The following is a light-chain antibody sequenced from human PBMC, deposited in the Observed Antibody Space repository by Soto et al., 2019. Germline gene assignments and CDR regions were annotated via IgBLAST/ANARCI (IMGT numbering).Light chain of an antibody. V-gene: IGKV1-27*01. J-gene: IGKJ4*01. CDR3: QKCKVAPRT. Sequence: PQLPSSLSAFFVHTVTITCRASQDISSFLAWYQQKPGKVPKLLIYDASTLQSGVPSRFIGSGSGTEFTLTISSLQPEDVATYYCQKCKVAPRTFGGGTKVDIK. CDR2: DAS. CDR1: QDISSF.